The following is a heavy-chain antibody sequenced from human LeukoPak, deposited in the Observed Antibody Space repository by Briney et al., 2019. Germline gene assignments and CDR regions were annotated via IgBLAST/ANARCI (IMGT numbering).Heavy chain of an antibody. D-gene: IGHD2-2*01. CDR1: GFTFSNAW. CDR3: TTDRVPLGYCSSTSCSY. Sequence: PGGSLRLSCAASGFTFSNAWMSWVRQAPGKGLEWVGRINSKTDGGTTDYAAPVKGRFTISRDDSKNTLYLQMNSLKTADTAVYYCTTDRVPLGYCSSTSCSYWGQGTLVTVSS. V-gene: IGHV3-15*01. CDR2: INSKTDGGTT. J-gene: IGHJ4*02.